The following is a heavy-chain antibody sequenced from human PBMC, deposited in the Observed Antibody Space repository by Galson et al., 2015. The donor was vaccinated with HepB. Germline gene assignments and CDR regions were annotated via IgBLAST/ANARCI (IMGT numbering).Heavy chain of an antibody. CDR2: ISWDGGST. CDR3: AKDGLAVAGSYYYYYGMDV. CDR1: GFTFDDYA. D-gene: IGHD6-19*01. Sequence: SLRLSCAASGFTFDDYAMHWVRQAPGKGLEWVSLISWDGGSTYYADSVKGRFTISRDNSKNSLYLQMNSLRAEDTALYYCAKDGLAVAGSYYYYYGMDVWGQGTTVTVSS. J-gene: IGHJ6*02. V-gene: IGHV3-43D*03.